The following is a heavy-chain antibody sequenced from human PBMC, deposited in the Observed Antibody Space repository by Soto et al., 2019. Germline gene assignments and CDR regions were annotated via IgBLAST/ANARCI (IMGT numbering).Heavy chain of an antibody. Sequence: QVRLVQSGSEVKMPGSSVKVSCKTSGGTFSRHAINWVRQAPGQGLEWMGGIIPLFGTTNYAQKFKGRVTISADEATSTAYMELSSLTSEDAAVYYCARAAIHGSSWYFGFDPWGQGTLVTVSS. V-gene: IGHV1-69*01. CDR1: GGTFSRHA. CDR2: IIPLFGTT. CDR3: ARAAIHGSSWYFGFDP. D-gene: IGHD6-13*01. J-gene: IGHJ5*02.